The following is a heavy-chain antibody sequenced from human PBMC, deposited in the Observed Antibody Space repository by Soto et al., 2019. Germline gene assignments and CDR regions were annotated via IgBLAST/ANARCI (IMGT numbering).Heavy chain of an antibody. J-gene: IGHJ6*02. CDR2: INPSGGST. D-gene: IGHD1-7*01. CDR1: GYTFTSYY. CDR3: AGQLELIGGYYYGILL. Sequence: ASVKVSCKASGYTFTSYYMHCVRQAPVQGLEWMGIINPSGGSTSYAQKFQGRVTMTRDTSTSTVYMELSSLRSEDTAVYYCAGQLELIGGYYYGILLCCPRTTVT. V-gene: IGHV1-46*01.